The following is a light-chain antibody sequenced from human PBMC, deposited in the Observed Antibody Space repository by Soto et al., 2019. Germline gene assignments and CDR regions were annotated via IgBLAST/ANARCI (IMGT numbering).Light chain of an antibody. CDR1: QNISSY. J-gene: IGKJ5*01. CDR2: AAS. V-gene: IGKV1-39*01. CDR3: QQSYSIPIT. Sequence: DIQMTQSPSSLSASIGDRVTMTCRASQNISSYLNWYQQKPGKAPKLLIYAASNLQTGVPSRFSGSGSVGTDFTLAISSLQPEDLATYYCQQSYSIPITFGQVTRLEIK.